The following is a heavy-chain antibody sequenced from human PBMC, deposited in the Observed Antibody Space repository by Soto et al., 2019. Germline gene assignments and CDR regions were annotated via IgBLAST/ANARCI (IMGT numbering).Heavy chain of an antibody. J-gene: IGHJ6*02. D-gene: IGHD2-8*02. V-gene: IGHV4-30-2*01. CDR1: GGSISSAGYS. Sequence: SETLSLTCVVSGGSISSAGYSWSWVRQPQGKGLEWIGYMYHSGSFYYRPSLKSRVTISIDKSKNQFSLKLSSVTAADTAVYYCARGGYCTGGICYYYYGLDVWGQGITVTSP. CDR2: MYHSGSF. CDR3: ARGGYCTGGICYYYYGLDV.